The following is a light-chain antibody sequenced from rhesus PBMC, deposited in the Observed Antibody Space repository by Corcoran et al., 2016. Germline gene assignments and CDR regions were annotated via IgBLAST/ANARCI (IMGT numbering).Light chain of an antibody. V-gene: IGLV10-114*01. Sequence: QAGLTQAPSVSKDLRQTATLTCTENSNNVGNQGAAWLQQHQGHPPKLLSYRNKNRPSGISERFSASRSGITASLTITGLQPEDEADYYCSAWDSSLNAYIFGAGTRLTVL. CDR1: SNNVGNQG. CDR3: SAWDSSLNAYI. J-gene: IGLJ1*01. CDR2: RNK.